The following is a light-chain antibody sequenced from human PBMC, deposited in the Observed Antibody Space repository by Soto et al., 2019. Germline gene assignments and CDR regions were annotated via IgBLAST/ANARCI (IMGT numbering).Light chain of an antibody. Sequence: IQMTQSPSSLSASVVDRVTITFLASQSISSYLNWYQQKPGKAPKLLIYAASSLQSGVPSRFSGSGSGTDFTLTISSLQPEDFATYYCQQSYSTPPTFGQGTKVDI. CDR2: AAS. V-gene: IGKV1-39*01. CDR3: QQSYSTPPT. J-gene: IGKJ1*01. CDR1: QSISSY.